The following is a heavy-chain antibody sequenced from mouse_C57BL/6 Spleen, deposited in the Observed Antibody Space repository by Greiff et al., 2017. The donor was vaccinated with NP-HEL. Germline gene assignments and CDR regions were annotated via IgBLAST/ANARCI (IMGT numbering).Heavy chain of an antibody. CDR2: IHPSDGDT. Sequence: QVQLKQPGAELVKPGASVKVSCKASGYTFTSYWMHWVKQRPGQGLEWIGRIHPSDGDTNYNQKFKGKATLTVDTSSSTAYMQLSSLTSEDSAVYYCARWRDGRSDYWGQGTTVTVSS. J-gene: IGHJ2*01. V-gene: IGHV1-74*01. CDR1: GYTFTSYW. D-gene: IGHD1-1*01. CDR3: ARWRDGRSDY.